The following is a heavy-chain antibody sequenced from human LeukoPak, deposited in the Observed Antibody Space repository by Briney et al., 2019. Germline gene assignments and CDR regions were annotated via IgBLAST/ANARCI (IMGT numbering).Heavy chain of an antibody. Sequence: PGGSLRLSCAAAGFTFRNYAMAWGRQAPGKGLEWVSAISTSGGTTYYADSVKGRFTISRDNSKNTLYLQMTNLRAEDTAVYYCAKDQTFDAFDIWGQGTMVTVSS. V-gene: IGHV3-23*01. CDR1: GFTFRNYA. CDR3: AKDQTFDAFDI. J-gene: IGHJ3*02. CDR2: ISTSGGTT.